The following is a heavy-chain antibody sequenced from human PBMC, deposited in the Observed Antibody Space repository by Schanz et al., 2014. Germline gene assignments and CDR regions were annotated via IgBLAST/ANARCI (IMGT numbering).Heavy chain of an antibody. CDR2: ISYDGSNK. CDR1: GFTFSTYG. D-gene: IGHD4-17*01. J-gene: IGHJ4*02. V-gene: IGHV3-30*18. Sequence: QVQLVESGGGVVQPGRSLRLSCAASGFTFSTYGMHWVRQAPGKGLEWVAVISYDGSNKYYADSVKGRFTISRDNSKNTLYLVMNSLRAEDTALYYCAKPPPTRGATVTTWLYFNYWGQGTLVTVSS. CDR3: AKPPPTRGATVTTWLYFNY.